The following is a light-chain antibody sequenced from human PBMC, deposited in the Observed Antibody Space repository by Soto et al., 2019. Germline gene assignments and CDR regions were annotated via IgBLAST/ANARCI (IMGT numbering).Light chain of an antibody. CDR2: DDN. V-gene: IGLV1-51*01. CDR1: SSNIGGNS. Sequence: SVLTQPPSVSAAPGQKVTISCSGSSSNIGGNSVSWYQQLPGTAPKLLIYDDNKRPSGIPDRFSGSKSGTSATLGITGFQTGDEADYYYGSWDSSLSAYVFGTGTKV. J-gene: IGLJ1*01. CDR3: GSWDSSLSAYV.